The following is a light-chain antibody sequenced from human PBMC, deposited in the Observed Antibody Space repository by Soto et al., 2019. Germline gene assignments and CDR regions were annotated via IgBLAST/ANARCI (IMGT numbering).Light chain of an antibody. CDR2: EDN. Sequence: NFMLTQPHSVSESPGKTVTISCTRSSGSIASHYVQWYQQRPGSAPTTVIYEDNQRPSGVPDRFSGSIDSSSNSASLTISGLKTEDEADYYCQSYDSSNPYVVFGGGTKLTVL. CDR3: QSYDSSNPYVV. CDR1: SGSIASHY. J-gene: IGLJ2*01. V-gene: IGLV6-57*04.